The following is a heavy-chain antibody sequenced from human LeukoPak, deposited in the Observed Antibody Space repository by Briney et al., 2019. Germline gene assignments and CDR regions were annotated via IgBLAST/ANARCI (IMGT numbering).Heavy chain of an antibody. V-gene: IGHV3-48*04. CDR1: GFTFSSYG. J-gene: IGHJ4*02. CDR3: ASRGFSYGYYGQTAFDY. CDR2: ISTTGNTI. Sequence: GGSLRLSCAASGFTFSSYGMSWVRQAPGKGLEWVSYISTTGNTIYYADSVKGRFTISRDNAKNSLYLQMNSLRAEDTAVYYCASRGFSYGYYGQTAFDYWGQGTLVTVSS. D-gene: IGHD5-18*01.